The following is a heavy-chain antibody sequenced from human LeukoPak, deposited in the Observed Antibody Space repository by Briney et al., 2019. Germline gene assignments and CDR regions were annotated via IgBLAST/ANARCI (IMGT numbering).Heavy chain of an antibody. D-gene: IGHD3-22*01. CDR1: GYSISSGYY. CDR2: IYHSGST. J-gene: IGHJ4*02. CDR3: ARGRMYYYDSSGYWGVYFDY. V-gene: IGHV4-38-2*02. Sequence: SETLSLTCTVSGYSISSGYYWGWIRQPPGKGLEWIGSIYHSGSTNYNPSLKSRVTISVDTSKNQFSLKLSSVTAADTAVYYCARGRMYYYDSSGYWGVYFDYWGQGTLVTVSS.